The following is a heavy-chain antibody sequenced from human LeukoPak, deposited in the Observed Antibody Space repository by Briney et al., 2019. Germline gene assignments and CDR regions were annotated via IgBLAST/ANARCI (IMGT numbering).Heavy chain of an antibody. V-gene: IGHV3-23*01. D-gene: IGHD6-13*01. CDR2: ITGSGGNT. Sequence: PGGSLRLSCAASGFTFSSYAMSWVRQAPGKGLEWVSLITGSGGNTYSADSVKGRFTISRDNSKNTLYLQINTLRAEDMAVYYCAKVVISWGPTSQDYWGQGTLVTVSS. J-gene: IGHJ4*02. CDR3: AKVVISWGPTSQDY. CDR1: GFTFSSYA.